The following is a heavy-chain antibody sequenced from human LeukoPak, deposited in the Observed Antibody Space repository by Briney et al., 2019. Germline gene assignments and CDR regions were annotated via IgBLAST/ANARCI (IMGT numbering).Heavy chain of an antibody. CDR1: GFTFDDYT. Sequence: GGSLRLSCAASGFTFDDYTMHWVRQAPGKGLEWVANVNQDGTGKYYVDSVKGRFTISRDNAENSLYLQMNSLRAEDTAVYYCTREHYFYHMDGWGEGTTVTVSS. CDR2: VNQDGTGK. CDR3: TREHYFYHMDG. J-gene: IGHJ6*03. V-gene: IGHV3-7*01.